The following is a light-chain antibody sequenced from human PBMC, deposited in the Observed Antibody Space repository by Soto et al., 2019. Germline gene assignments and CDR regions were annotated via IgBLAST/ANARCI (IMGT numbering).Light chain of an antibody. J-gene: IGKJ1*01. CDR2: AAS. CDR3: LQDYNYPWT. V-gene: IGKV1-6*01. CDR1: QGIRND. Sequence: AIQMTQSPSSLSASVGDGVTITCRASQGIRNDLGWYQQKPGKAPKLLIYAASSLQSGGPSRFSGSGSGTDFTLTISSLQPEDFATYYCLQDYNYPWTFGQGTKVEIK.